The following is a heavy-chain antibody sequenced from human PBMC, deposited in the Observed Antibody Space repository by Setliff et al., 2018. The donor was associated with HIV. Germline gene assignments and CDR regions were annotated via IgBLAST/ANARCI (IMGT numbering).Heavy chain of an antibody. D-gene: IGHD2-15*01. J-gene: IGHJ4*02. Sequence: PGGSLRLSCAASGFTFNNYWMAWVRQAPGKGLEWVSSLSGSGGSTYYADSVKGRFTISRDNSKNMLYLQMNNLRADDTAVYYCAREPCSGGSCYSGYFDYWGQGTLVTVSS. CDR3: AREPCSGGSCYSGYFDY. V-gene: IGHV3-23*01. CDR2: LSGSGGST. CDR1: GFTFNNYW.